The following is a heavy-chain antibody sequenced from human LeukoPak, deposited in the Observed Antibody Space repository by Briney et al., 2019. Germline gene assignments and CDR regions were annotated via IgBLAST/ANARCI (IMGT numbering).Heavy chain of an antibody. J-gene: IGHJ4*02. V-gene: IGHV1-8*03. CDR2: INPNIGNT. Sequence: ASVKVSCEASGYTFRSYAIHWVRQAPGQGLEWMGWINPNIGNTAYAQKFEGRVTLTRDTSINTAYMELSSLKSEDTAVYYCARGYYDSGSFYNYWGQGTLVTASS. CDR3: ARGYYDSGSFYNY. CDR1: GYTFRSYA. D-gene: IGHD3-10*01.